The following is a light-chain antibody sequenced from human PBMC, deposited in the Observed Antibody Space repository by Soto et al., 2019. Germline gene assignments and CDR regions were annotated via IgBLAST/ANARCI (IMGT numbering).Light chain of an antibody. CDR3: LQYDTSPFT. V-gene: IGKV3-20*01. Sequence: EIVLPQSPGTLSLSPGERATLSCRASQSVSSSYLAWYQQKPGQTPRLLIYGASNRATGIPDRFSGSGSGTDFTLTISRLEPEDFAVYYCLQYDTSPFTFGPGTKVDIK. J-gene: IGKJ3*01. CDR1: QSVSSSY. CDR2: GAS.